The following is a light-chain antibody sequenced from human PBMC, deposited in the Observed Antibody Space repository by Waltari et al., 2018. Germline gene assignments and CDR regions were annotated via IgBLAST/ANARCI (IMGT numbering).Light chain of an antibody. CDR1: SSDVGNFNL. J-gene: IGLJ1*01. Sequence: QSALTQPASVSGSPGQSITIPCTGTSSDVGNFNLSSWYQQPPGNVPKLIIYEVSKRPSGVSNHFSGSKSGNTASPTISGLRAEDEADYYCCSYAGSRTYVFGTGTKVTVL. CDR2: EVS. V-gene: IGLV2-23*02. CDR3: CSYAGSRTYV.